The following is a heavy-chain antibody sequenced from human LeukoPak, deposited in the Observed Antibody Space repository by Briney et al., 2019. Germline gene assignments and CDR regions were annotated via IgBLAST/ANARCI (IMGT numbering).Heavy chain of an antibody. D-gene: IGHD3-16*01. CDR1: GFTFSSYA. V-gene: IGHV3-23*01. CDR3: AKGYYDYVWGSYYFDY. Sequence: GGSLRLSCAASGFTFSSYAMSWVRQAPGKGLEWVSAISGSGGSTYYADSVKGRFTISRDTSSDTMYLPMNSLRVEDTAVYYCAKGYYDYVWGSYYFDYWGQGTLVTVSS. CDR2: ISGSGGST. J-gene: IGHJ4*02.